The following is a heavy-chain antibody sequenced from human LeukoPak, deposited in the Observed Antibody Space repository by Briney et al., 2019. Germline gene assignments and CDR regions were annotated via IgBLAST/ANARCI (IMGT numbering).Heavy chain of an antibody. CDR3: ATGLYSNIPADY. CDR1: GYTLTELS. CDR2: FDPEDGET. D-gene: IGHD4-11*01. V-gene: IGHV1-24*01. J-gene: IGHJ4*02. Sequence: ASVKVSCKVSGYTLTELSMHWGRHAPGKGLGWMGGFDPEDGETIYAQKFQGRVTMTEYTSTDTAYMELSSLRSEDTAVYYCATGLYSNIPADYWGQGTLVTVSS.